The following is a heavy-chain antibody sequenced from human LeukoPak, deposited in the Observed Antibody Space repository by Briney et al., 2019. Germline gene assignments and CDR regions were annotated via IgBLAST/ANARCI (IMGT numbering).Heavy chain of an antibody. CDR1: GFRFSSYA. J-gene: IGHJ4*02. Sequence: PGGSLRLSCAASGFRFSSYAMSWVRQAPGKGLEWVSVISGSGDSTYYADSVKGRFTISRDNSKNTLYLQMNSLRAEDTAVYYCAKDRGDSSWYWVVDYWGQGTLVTVPS. D-gene: IGHD6-13*01. V-gene: IGHV3-23*01. CDR3: AKDRGDSSWYWVVDY. CDR2: ISGSGDST.